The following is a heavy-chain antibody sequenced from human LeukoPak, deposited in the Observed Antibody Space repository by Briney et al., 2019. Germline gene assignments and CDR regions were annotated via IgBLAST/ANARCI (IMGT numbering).Heavy chain of an antibody. CDR2: IKQDGSEK. V-gene: IGHV3-7*01. CDR3: AGGLIQLWYRFDC. Sequence: GGSLRLSCAASGFTFSSYWMSWVRQAPGKGLEWVANIKQDGSEKYYVDSVKGRFTISRDNAKNSLYLQMNSLRAEDTAVYYCAGGLIQLWYRFDCWGQGTLVTVSS. J-gene: IGHJ4*02. CDR1: GFTFSSYW. D-gene: IGHD5-18*01.